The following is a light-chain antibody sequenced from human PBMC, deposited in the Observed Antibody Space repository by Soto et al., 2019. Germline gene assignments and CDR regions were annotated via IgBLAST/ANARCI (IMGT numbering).Light chain of an antibody. CDR3: PHYGCSPPEFT. CDR1: QSVSSNY. Sequence: EIVLTQSPGTLSLSPGERATLSCRASQSVSSNYLAWYQQRPGQAPRLLIFGASYRAAGIPDRFSGSGSGTDFILPLSRLEPEDFAVYYCPHYGCSPPEFTFGPGTKVDSK. J-gene: IGKJ3*01. V-gene: IGKV3-20*01. CDR2: GAS.